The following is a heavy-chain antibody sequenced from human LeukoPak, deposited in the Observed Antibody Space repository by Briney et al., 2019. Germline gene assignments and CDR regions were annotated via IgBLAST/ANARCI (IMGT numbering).Heavy chain of an antibody. CDR2: ISHNGGSP. J-gene: IGHJ4*02. CDR1: GFTFSNYA. D-gene: IGHD3-22*01. V-gene: IGHV3-23*01. CDR3: VKDRYQSSGYRALDH. Sequence: GGSMRLSGAASGFTFSNYAMSWVRQAPGKGLEWVSDISHNGGSPYYADSVKGRFTISRDNSKNTLYLHVNNLRAEDTAVYYCVKDRYQSSGYRALDHWGQGTLVTVSS.